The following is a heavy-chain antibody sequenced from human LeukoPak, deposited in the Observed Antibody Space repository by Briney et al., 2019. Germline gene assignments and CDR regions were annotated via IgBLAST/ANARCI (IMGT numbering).Heavy chain of an antibody. CDR1: GFTFSSYG. V-gene: IGHV3-30*03. Sequence: GGSLRLSCAASGFTFSSYGMHWVRQAPGKGLEWVAVISYDGSNKYYADSVKGRFTISRDNAKNTVYLQMNSLRVEDTAVYYCARGYDYWGQGTLVTVSS. D-gene: IGHD5-18*01. CDR2: ISYDGSNK. CDR3: ARGYDY. J-gene: IGHJ4*02.